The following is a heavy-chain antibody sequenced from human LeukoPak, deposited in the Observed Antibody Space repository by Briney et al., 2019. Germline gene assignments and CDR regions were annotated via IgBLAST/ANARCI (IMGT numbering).Heavy chain of an antibody. Sequence: GGSLTLSCAASGFTFSSYAMHWVRQAPGKGLEWVAVISYDGSNKYYAESVKGRFTISRDNSKNTLYLQMNSLRAEDTAVYYCAREPLAHWGQGTLVTVSS. CDR3: AREPLAH. CDR1: GFTFSSYA. CDR2: ISYDGSNK. J-gene: IGHJ4*02. D-gene: IGHD3-3*02. V-gene: IGHV3-30*04.